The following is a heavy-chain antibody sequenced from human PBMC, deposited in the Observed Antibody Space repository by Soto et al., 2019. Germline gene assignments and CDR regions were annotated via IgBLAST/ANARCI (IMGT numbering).Heavy chain of an antibody. CDR1: GFTFSSYG. CDR2: ISYDGSNK. D-gene: IGHD3-3*01. Sequence: SLRLSCAASGFTFSSYGMHWVRQAPGKGLEWVAVISYDGSNKYYADSVKGRFTISRDNSKNTLYLQMNSLRAEDTAVYYCAKDLGALRFLEWLLSVDYWGQGTLVTVSS. CDR3: AKDLGALRFLEWLLSVDY. V-gene: IGHV3-30*18. J-gene: IGHJ4*02.